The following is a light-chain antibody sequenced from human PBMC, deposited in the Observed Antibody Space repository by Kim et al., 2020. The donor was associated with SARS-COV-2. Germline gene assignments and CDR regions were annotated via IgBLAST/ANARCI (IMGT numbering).Light chain of an antibody. Sequence: SYELTQPPSVSVAPGETARITCGGNNIGSKNVHWYQQKPGQAPMLVISYDKDRPSGIPERFSGSNSGNMATLTISRVEAGDEADYSCQVWDSSNDHPVFGGGTHLTVL. CDR1: NIGSKN. J-gene: IGLJ3*02. CDR2: YDK. CDR3: QVWDSSNDHPV. V-gene: IGLV3-21*04.